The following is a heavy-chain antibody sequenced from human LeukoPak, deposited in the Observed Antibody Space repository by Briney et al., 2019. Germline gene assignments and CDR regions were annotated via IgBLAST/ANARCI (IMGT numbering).Heavy chain of an antibody. D-gene: IGHD3-3*01. V-gene: IGHV3-21*01. Sequence: PGGSLRLSCAASGFTFSSYAMSWVRQAPGKGLEWVSDISSSPIYTNYADSVKGRFTISRDNAKNSLYLQMNSLRAEDTAVYYCARRSWSGSSLDYWGQGTLVTVSS. CDR2: ISSSPIYT. J-gene: IGHJ4*02. CDR3: ARRSWSGSSLDY. CDR1: GFTFSSYA.